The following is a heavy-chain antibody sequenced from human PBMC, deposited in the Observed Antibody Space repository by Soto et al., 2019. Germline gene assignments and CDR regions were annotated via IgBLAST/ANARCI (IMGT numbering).Heavy chain of an antibody. V-gene: IGHV3-7*05. D-gene: IGHD6-19*01. CDR3: ARDPGISSGWYYFDY. CDR1: GFTFSNHW. J-gene: IGHJ4*02. Sequence: GGSLRLSCAASGFTFSNHWMTWVRQAPGKGLEWVASVKQDGSEIYFGDSVKGRFTISRDNAKNSLFLQLNSLRAEDTAMYYCARDPGISSGWYYFDYWGQGTLVTVSS. CDR2: VKQDGSEI.